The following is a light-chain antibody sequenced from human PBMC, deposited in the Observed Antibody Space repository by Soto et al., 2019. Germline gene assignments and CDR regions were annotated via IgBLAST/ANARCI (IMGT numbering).Light chain of an antibody. CDR1: QSVNSK. CDR2: GAS. Sequence: EVVMTQSPATLSVSLGERAPLSCRASQSVNSKLAWYQQKPGQAPRLLIYGASTRATGIPARFSGSGSGTEFTLTISSLQSGDFAVYYCQQYNNWPPITFGQGKRLEI. V-gene: IGKV3-15*01. CDR3: QQYNNWPPIT. J-gene: IGKJ5*01.